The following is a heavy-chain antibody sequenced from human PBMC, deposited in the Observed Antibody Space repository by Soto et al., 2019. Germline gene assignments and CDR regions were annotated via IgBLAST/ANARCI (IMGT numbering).Heavy chain of an antibody. V-gene: IGHV4-34*01. CDR2: INHSGST. J-gene: IGHJ6*03. CDR3: ARGRRVIVVVVAAPPYYMDV. CDR1: GGSFSGYY. D-gene: IGHD2-15*01. Sequence: PSETLSLTCAVYGGSFSGYYWSWIRQPPGKGLEWIGEINHSGSTNYNPSLKSRVTISVDTSKNQFSLKLSSVTAADTAVYYCARGRRVIVVVVAAPPYYMDVWGKGTTVTVS.